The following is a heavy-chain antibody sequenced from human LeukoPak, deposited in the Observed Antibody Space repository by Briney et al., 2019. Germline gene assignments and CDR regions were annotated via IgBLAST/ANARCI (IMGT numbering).Heavy chain of an antibody. V-gene: IGHV4-59*12. CDR1: GGSISSYY. CDR3: ARGRYYDYVWGSLTGYYGMDV. J-gene: IGHJ6*02. D-gene: IGHD3-16*01. Sequence: SETLSLTCTVSGGSISSYYWSWIRQPPGKGLEWIGYIYYSGSTNYNPSLKSRVTISADTSKNQFSLKLSSVTAADTAVYYCARGRYYDYVWGSLTGYYGMDVWGQGTTVTVSS. CDR2: IYYSGST.